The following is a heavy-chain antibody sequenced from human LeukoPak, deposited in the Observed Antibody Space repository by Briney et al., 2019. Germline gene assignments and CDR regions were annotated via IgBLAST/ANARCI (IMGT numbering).Heavy chain of an antibody. D-gene: IGHD3-10*01. CDR2: FDPEDGET. CDR1: RYTLTELS. Sequence: ASVKVSFKVSRYTLTELSMHWVRQAPGKGLEWMGGFDPEDGETIYAQKFQGRVTMTEDTSTDTAYMELSSLRSEDTAVYYCATGNWRRWFGEPPFDYWGQGTLVTVSS. CDR3: ATGNWRRWFGEPPFDY. J-gene: IGHJ4*02. V-gene: IGHV1-24*01.